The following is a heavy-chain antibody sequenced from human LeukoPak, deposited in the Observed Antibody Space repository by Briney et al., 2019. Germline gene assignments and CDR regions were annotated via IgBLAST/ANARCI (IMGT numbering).Heavy chain of an antibody. J-gene: IGHJ4*02. Sequence: GASVKVSCKASGGTFSSYAISWVRQAREQGLEWMGGIIPIFGTANYAQKFQGRVTITADKSTSTAYMELSSLRSEDTAVYYCARGAGFSWNYVPTFDYWGQGTLVTVSS. CDR2: IIPIFGTA. CDR3: ARGAGFSWNYVPTFDY. V-gene: IGHV1-69*06. D-gene: IGHD1-7*01. CDR1: GGTFSSYA.